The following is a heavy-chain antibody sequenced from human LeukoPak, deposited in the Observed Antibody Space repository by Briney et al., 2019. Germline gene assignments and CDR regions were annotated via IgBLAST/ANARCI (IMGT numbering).Heavy chain of an antibody. CDR2: MSNDGNNK. CDR1: GFTFSTFH. Sequence: PGGSLRLSCAASGFTFSTFHMHWVRQAPGKGLEWVASMSNDGNNKHCADSVRGRFTISRDNPKDTLYLQMDSLRPEDTAVYYCARALSAVGNAADNWFDPWGQGTLVTVSS. J-gene: IGHJ5*02. CDR3: ARALSAVGNAADNWFDP. D-gene: IGHD1-1*01. V-gene: IGHV3-30-3*01.